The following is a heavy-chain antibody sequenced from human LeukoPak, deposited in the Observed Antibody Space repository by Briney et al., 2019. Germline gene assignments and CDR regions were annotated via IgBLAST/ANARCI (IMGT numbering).Heavy chain of an antibody. D-gene: IGHD4-23*01. CDR2: IHPGDSDI. J-gene: IGHJ4*02. Sequence: GESLKIYCKGSGYIFTSSCIGWVRQMPGKGLECMGIIHPGDSDIRYSPSLQGQLTISADKSISTGYLQWSSLKASDTAMYYGASGGFFDYWGQGTLVTVSS. V-gene: IGHV5-51*01. CDR3: ASGGFFDY. CDR1: GYIFTSSC.